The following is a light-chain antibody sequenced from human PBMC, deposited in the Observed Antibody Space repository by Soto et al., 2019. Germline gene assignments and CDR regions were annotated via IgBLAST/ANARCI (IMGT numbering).Light chain of an antibody. J-gene: IGKJ5*01. V-gene: IGKV3-20*01. CDR1: QSVSSY. CDR3: QQYGSSPLIT. Sequence: EIVLTQSPPALSFSPSERGPLXCRTSQSVSSYLAWYPQKPGQAPRPLIYDASNRATGIPARFSGSGSGTDFTLTISRLEPEDFAVYHCQQYGSSPLITFGQGTRLEIK. CDR2: DAS.